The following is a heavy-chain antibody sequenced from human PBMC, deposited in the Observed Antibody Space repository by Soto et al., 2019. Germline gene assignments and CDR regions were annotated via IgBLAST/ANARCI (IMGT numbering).Heavy chain of an antibody. D-gene: IGHD3-22*01. CDR3: AKNYYDSSGYYHSYFDY. V-gene: IGHV3-30*18. CDR2: ISYDGSNK. Sequence: GGSLRLSCAASGFSFSSYGMHWVRQAPGKGLEWVAVISYDGSNKYYADSVKGRFTISRDNSKNTLYLQMNSLRAEDTAVYYCAKNYYDSSGYYHSYFDYWGQGTLVTVSS. J-gene: IGHJ4*02. CDR1: GFSFSSYG.